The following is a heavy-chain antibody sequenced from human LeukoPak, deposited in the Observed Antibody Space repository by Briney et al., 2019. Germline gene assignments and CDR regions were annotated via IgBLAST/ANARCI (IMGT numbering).Heavy chain of an antibody. CDR2: ISYDGSTK. Sequence: HPGRSLRLSCAASGFTFSSYGMHWVRQAPGKGLEWVAVISYDGSTKYYADSVKGRFTISRDNSKNTLYLQMNSLRAEDTAVYYCARWWYRRVRGVISPYFDYWGQGTLVTVSS. CDR3: ARWWYRRVRGVISPYFDY. D-gene: IGHD3-10*01. V-gene: IGHV3-30*03. CDR1: GFTFSSYG. J-gene: IGHJ4*02.